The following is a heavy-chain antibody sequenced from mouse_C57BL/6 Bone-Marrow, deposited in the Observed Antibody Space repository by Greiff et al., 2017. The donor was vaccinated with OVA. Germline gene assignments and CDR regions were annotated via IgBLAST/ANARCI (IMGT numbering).Heavy chain of an antibody. D-gene: IGHD2-3*01. CDR1: GYTFTSYW. Sequence: VQLQQPGAELVKPGASVKLSCKASGYTFTSYWMHWVKQRPGQGLEWIGMIHPNSGSTNYNEKFKSKATLTVDKSSSTAYMQLSSLTSEDSAVYYCARLDGYYLYWYFDVWGTGTTVTVSS. CDR2: IHPNSGST. CDR3: ARLDGYYLYWYFDV. J-gene: IGHJ1*03. V-gene: IGHV1-64*01.